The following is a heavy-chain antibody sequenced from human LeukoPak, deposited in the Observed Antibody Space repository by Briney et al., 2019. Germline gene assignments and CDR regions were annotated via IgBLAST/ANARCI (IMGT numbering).Heavy chain of an antibody. D-gene: IGHD2-2*02. CDR3: AKVGTAISGFDY. J-gene: IGHJ4*02. CDR2: IYSGGST. CDR1: GFTVSSNY. V-gene: IGHV3-66*01. Sequence: GGSLRLSCAASGFTVSSNYMSWVRQAPGKGLEWVSVIYSGGSTYYADSVKGRFTISRDNSKNTLYLQMNSLRAEDTAVYYCAKVGTAISGFDYWGQGTLVTVSS.